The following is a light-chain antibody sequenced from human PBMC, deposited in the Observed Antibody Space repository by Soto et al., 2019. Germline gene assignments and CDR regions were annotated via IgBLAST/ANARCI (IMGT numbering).Light chain of an antibody. J-gene: IGKJ1*01. CDR2: GAS. CDR1: QSVSSSA. CDR3: QQYGSSPWT. V-gene: IGKV3-20*01. Sequence: EIVLTQSPVTLSLSPGERATLSCRASQSVSSSALAWYQQKPGQAPRRLIYGASSRATGIPDRFSGSGSGTDFTLTISRLEPEDFAVYYCQQYGSSPWTFGQGTKVDIK.